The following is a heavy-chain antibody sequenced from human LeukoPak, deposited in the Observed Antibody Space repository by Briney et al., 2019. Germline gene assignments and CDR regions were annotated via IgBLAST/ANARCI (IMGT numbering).Heavy chain of an antibody. J-gene: IGHJ4*02. Sequence: GGYLRLSCAASGFTFSSYSMNWVRQAPGKGLEWVSYISSSSSTIYYADSVKGRFTISRDNAKNSLYLQMNSLRAEDTAVLYCARDAGGIVGATTYWGQGTLVTVSS. CDR1: GFTFSSYS. CDR2: ISSSSSTI. V-gene: IGHV3-48*01. CDR3: ARDAGGIVGATTY. D-gene: IGHD1-26*01.